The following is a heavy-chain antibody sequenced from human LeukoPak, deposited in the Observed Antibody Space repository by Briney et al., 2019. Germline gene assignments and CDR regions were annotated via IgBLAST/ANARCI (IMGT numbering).Heavy chain of an antibody. V-gene: IGHV3-21*01. D-gene: IGHD3-10*02. CDR1: GFTFSSYS. CDR3: AELGITMIGGV. Sequence: GGSLRLSCAASGFTFSSYSMNWVRQAPGKGLEWVSSISSSSSYIYYADSVKGRFTISRDNAKNSLYLQMNSLRTEDTAVYYCAELGITMIGGVWGKGTTVTIPS. J-gene: IGHJ6*04. CDR2: ISSSSSYI.